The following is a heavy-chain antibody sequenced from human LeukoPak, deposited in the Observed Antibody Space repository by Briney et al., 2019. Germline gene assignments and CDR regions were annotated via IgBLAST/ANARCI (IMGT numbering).Heavy chain of an antibody. CDR3: AVPTGITVTGPDF. D-gene: IGHD6-19*01. V-gene: IGHV3-23*01. CDR2: TSGSGGDT. CDR1: GFPFSNYA. Sequence: PGGSRRLSCAPSGFPFSNYARTGAPRLPGRGRGGALATSGSGGDTYYADSVKGRFTISRDNSKNTLYLQMNNLRAEDTAVYYCAVPTGITVTGPDFWGQGTLVTVSS. J-gene: IGHJ4*02.